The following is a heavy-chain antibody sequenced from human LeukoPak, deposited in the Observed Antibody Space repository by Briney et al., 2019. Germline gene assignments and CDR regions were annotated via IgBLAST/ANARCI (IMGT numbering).Heavy chain of an antibody. CDR2: IYTSGST. J-gene: IGHJ4*02. CDR3: ARGNPIDY. Sequence: PSQTLSLTCTVSGGSISSGSYYWSWIRQPAGKGLEWIGRIYTSGSTNYNSSLKSRVTISVDTSKNQFSLKLSSVTAADTAVYYCARGNPIDYWGQGTLVTVSS. CDR1: GGSISSGSYY. V-gene: IGHV4-61*02.